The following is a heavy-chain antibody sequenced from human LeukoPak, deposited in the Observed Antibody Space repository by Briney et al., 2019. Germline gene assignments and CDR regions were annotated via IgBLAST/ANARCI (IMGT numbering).Heavy chain of an antibody. CDR1: GYTFTSYD. D-gene: IGHD3-22*01. V-gene: IGHV1-8*01. J-gene: IGHJ4*02. Sequence: ASVKVSCKASGYTFTSYDINWVRQATGQGLEWMGWMNPNSGNTGYAQKFQGRVTMTRNTSISTAYMELSSLRSEDTAVYYCARALYYYDSNGYYADIIDYWGQGTLVTVSS. CDR3: ARALYYYDSNGYYADIIDY. CDR2: MNPNSGNT.